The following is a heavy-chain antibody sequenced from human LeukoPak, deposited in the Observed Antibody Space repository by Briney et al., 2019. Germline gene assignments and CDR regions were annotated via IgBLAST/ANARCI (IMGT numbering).Heavy chain of an antibody. CDR3: AKALDSSGWYCYYYMDV. V-gene: IGHV3-23*01. CDR2: ISGSGGST. D-gene: IGHD3-22*01. CDR1: GFTFSSYA. Sequence: GGSLRLSCAASGFTFSSYAMSWVRQAPGKGLEWVSAISGSGGSTYYADSVKGRFTISRDNSKNTLYLQMNSLRAEDTAVYYCAKALDSSGWYCYYYMDVWGKGTTVTVSS. J-gene: IGHJ6*03.